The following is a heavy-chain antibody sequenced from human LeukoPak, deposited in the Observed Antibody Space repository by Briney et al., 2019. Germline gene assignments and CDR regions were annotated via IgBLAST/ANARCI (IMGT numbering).Heavy chain of an antibody. V-gene: IGHV3-7*01. D-gene: IGHD6-19*01. CDR2: IKQDGSEK. CDR1: GFTFSSYW. Sequence: PGGSLRLSCAASGFTFSSYWMSWVRQAPGKGLEWVANIKQDGSEKYYVDSVKGRFTISRDNAKNSLYLQMNSLRAEDTAVYYCARKIAVAAQGGGFDYWGQGTLVTVSS. J-gene: IGHJ4*02. CDR3: ARKIAVAAQGGGFDY.